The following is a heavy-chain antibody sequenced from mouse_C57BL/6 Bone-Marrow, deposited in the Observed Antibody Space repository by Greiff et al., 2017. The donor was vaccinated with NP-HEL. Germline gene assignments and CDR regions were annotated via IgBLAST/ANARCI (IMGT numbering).Heavy chain of an antibody. J-gene: IGHJ1*03. Sequence: EVMLVESGGGLVQPGGSLKLSCAASGFTFSDYYMYWVRQTPEKRLEWVAYISNGGGSTYYPDTVKGRFTISRDNAKNTLYLQMSHLKSEDTAMYYCARGGGYYYGSSPYWYFDVWGTGTTVTVSS. V-gene: IGHV5-12*01. CDR2: ISNGGGST. D-gene: IGHD1-1*01. CDR3: ARGGGYYYGSSPYWYFDV. CDR1: GFTFSDYY.